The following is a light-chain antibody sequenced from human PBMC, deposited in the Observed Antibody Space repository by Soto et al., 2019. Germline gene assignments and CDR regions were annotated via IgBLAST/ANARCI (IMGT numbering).Light chain of an antibody. CDR2: EVT. J-gene: IGLJ2*01. Sequence: QSALTQPPSASGSPGQSVTISCAGTSNDVGAYNYVSWYQQHPGKAPKLMIYEVTKRPSGVPDRFSGSKSGNTASLTVSGLQVEDEADYYCSSHAGTKVVFGGGTQLTVL. CDR1: SNDVGAYNY. CDR3: SSHAGTKVV. V-gene: IGLV2-8*01.